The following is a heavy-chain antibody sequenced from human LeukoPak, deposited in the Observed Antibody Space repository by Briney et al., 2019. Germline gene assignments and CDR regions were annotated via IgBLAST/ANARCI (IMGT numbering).Heavy chain of an antibody. V-gene: IGHV3-30*18. CDR2: ISYDGSNK. CDR3: AKAPFRRNTIVKTSGRPYYFDY. D-gene: IGHD1-26*01. Sequence: GGSLRLSCAASGFTFSSYGMHWVRQAPGKGLEWVAVISYDGSNKYYADSVKGRFTISRDNSKNTLYLQMNSLRAEDTAVYYCAKAPFRRNTIVKTSGRPYYFDYWGQGTLVTVSS. J-gene: IGHJ4*02. CDR1: GFTFSSYG.